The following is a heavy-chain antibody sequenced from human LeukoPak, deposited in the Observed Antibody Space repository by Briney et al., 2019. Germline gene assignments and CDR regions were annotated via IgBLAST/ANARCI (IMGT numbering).Heavy chain of an antibody. CDR2: IDTKTGNP. CDR1: GYTFSSCA. Sequence: ASVKVSCKASGYTFSSCAINWVRQAPGQGLEYMGWIDTKTGNPTYAPGFTGRFVFSLDTSVSTAYLQISSLKAEDTAVYYCAIHPSDSSGYFSYWGQGALVTVSS. CDR3: AIHPSDSSGYFSY. D-gene: IGHD3-22*01. V-gene: IGHV7-4-1*02. J-gene: IGHJ4*02.